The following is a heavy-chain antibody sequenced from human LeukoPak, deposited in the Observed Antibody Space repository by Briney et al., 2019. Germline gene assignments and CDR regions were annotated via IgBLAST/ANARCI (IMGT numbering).Heavy chain of an antibody. CDR3: AKDSLSSSWYEYYYYYYMDV. J-gene: IGHJ6*03. CDR2: ISGSGGST. Sequence: PGGSLRLSCAASGFTFSSYAMSWVRQAPGKGLEWVSAISGSGGSTYYADSVKGRFTISIDNSKNTLYLQMNSLRAEDTAVYYCAKDSLSSSWYEYYYYYYMDVWGKGTTVTVSS. CDR1: GFTFSSYA. V-gene: IGHV3-23*01. D-gene: IGHD6-13*01.